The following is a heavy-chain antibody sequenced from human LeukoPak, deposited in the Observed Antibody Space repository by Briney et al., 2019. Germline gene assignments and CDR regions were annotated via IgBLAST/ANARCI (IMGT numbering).Heavy chain of an antibody. Sequence: NPSETLSLTCTVSGGSISSSSYYWGWIRQPPGKGLEWIGYIYYSGSTNYNPSLKSRVTISVDTSKNQFSLKLSSVTAADTAVYYCARSFGLRLGELFYWGQGTLVTVSS. D-gene: IGHD3-16*01. CDR2: IYYSGST. CDR3: ARSFGLRLGELFY. V-gene: IGHV4-61*05. J-gene: IGHJ4*02. CDR1: GGSISSSSYY.